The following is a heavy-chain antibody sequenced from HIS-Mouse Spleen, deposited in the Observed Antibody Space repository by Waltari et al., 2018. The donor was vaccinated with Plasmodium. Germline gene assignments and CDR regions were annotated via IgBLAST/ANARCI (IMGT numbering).Heavy chain of an antibody. D-gene: IGHD3-10*01. V-gene: IGHV4-38-2*02. Sequence: QVQLQESGPGLVKPSETLSLPCTVSGYSISRVYSWGWIRQPPGKGLEWIGSTFHTGSNDDNTSLKSRVTIAVDTSKNQFSLKLSSVTAADTAVYYCASKRYGDYYFDYWGQGTLVTVSS. J-gene: IGHJ4*02. CDR2: TFHTGSN. CDR3: ASKRYGDYYFDY. CDR1: GYSISRVYS.